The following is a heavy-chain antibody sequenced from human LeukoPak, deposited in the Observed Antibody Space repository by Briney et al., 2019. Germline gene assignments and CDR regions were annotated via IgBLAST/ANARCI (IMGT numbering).Heavy chain of an antibody. D-gene: IGHD5-12*01. V-gene: IGHV4-61*02. Sequence: SQTLSLTCTVSGGSISSGSYCWSWIRQPAGKGLERIGRIYTSGSTNYNPSLKSRVTISPDTSKNQFSLKLSSVTAPDTAVYYCARELAGYGKLDYWGQGILVTVSS. CDR3: ARELAGYGKLDY. J-gene: IGHJ4*02. CDR2: IYTSGST. CDR1: GGSISSGSYC.